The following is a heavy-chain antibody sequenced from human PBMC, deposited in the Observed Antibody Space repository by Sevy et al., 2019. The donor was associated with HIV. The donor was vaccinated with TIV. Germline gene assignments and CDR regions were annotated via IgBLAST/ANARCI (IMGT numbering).Heavy chain of an antibody. CDR1: GDSISSYY. CDR3: ARGIAAPRGMDV. Sequence: SETLSLTCTVSGDSISSYYWSWNRQPPGKGLEWIGYIYYSGSTNYNPALKSRVTISVDTTKNQVSLKVRSVTAADTAVYYCARGIAAPRGMDVWGQGTTVTVSS. CDR2: IYYSGST. V-gene: IGHV4-59*01. J-gene: IGHJ6*02. D-gene: IGHD6-13*01.